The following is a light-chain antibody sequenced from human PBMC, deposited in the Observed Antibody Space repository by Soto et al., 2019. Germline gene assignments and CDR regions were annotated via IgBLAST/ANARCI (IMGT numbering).Light chain of an antibody. J-gene: IGKJ4*01. CDR1: ESINNY. V-gene: IGKV1-39*01. Sequence: DIQITQSPSSLSASVGDRVTITCRASESINNYLNWYQQKPGKAPKLLIFAASSLQSGVPSRFSGSGSGTDFTLTINSLQPGDFATYYCQQSHTTLAFGGGTKVE. CDR2: AAS. CDR3: QQSHTTLA.